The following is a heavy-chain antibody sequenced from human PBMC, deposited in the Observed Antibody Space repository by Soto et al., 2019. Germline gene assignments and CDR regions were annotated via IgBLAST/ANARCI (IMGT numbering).Heavy chain of an antibody. J-gene: IGHJ4*02. CDR3: ARGTVWKTFGGVIAIPYFDY. CDR1: GYSFTSYW. CDR2: IYPGDSDT. V-gene: IGHV5-51*01. Sequence: GESLKISCKGSGYSFTSYWIGWVRQMPGKGLEWMGIIYPGDSDTRYSPSFQGQVTISADKSISTAYLQWSSLKASDTAMYYCARGTVWKTFGGVIAIPYFDYWGQGTLVTVSS. D-gene: IGHD3-16*02.